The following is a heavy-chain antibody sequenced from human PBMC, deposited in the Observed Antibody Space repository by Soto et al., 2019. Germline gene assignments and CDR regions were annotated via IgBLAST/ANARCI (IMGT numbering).Heavy chain of an antibody. CDR3: ARIPVDTSMIYWLDP. Sequence: PXXTLSLTCTVSGGSISSGYYYWSWIRQPPGEGLEWIGYIYYSGNTNYNPSLKSRVIISVDTSKNLFSLKLTSVTAADTAVYYCARIPVDTSMIYWLDPWGQGNLVTVS. J-gene: IGHJ5*02. CDR1: GGSISSGYYY. CDR2: IYYSGNT. V-gene: IGHV4-61*01. D-gene: IGHD5-18*01.